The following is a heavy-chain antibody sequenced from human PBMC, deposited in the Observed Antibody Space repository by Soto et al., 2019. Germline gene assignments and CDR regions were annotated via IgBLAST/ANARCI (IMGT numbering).Heavy chain of an antibody. J-gene: IGHJ4*02. D-gene: IGHD6-13*01. CDR2: ISSSGTTL. Sequence: PGGSLRLSCTASGFTFSDYYMSWIRQAPGKGQEWVSKISSSGTTLYHVDSVKGRFTISRDNAKNSLFLQMNSLRAEDTAVYYCARESIAPAGTSYYWGRGTLVTVSS. V-gene: IGHV3-11*01. CDR1: GFTFSDYY. CDR3: ARESIAPAGTSYY.